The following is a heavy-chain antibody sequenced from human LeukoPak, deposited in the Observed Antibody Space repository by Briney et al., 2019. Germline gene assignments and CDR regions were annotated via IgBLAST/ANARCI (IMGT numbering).Heavy chain of an antibody. V-gene: IGHV5-51*01. D-gene: IGHD3-10*01. CDR3: ARLIYFGSGRTYFFDS. J-gene: IGHJ4*02. Sequence: GESLKISCKGSGYIFNTFYLGWVRQTPKTGLEWMGNIYPSDSETKYKPSFQGQITTSVDKAITTAYLHLSSLKASDTGMYYCARLIYFGSGRTYFFDSWGQGTLVTVSP. CDR2: IYPSDSET. CDR1: GYIFNTFY.